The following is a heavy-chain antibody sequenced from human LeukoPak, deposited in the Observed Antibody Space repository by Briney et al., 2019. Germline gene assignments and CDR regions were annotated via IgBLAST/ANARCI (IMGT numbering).Heavy chain of an antibody. J-gene: IGHJ4*02. V-gene: IGHV4-59*08. CDR1: GGSINSYY. CDR3: ATSNWLRDSNFDS. D-gene: IGHD4-11*01. CDR2: IYYSGRT. Sequence: SSETLSLTCTVSGGSINSYYWTWIRQPPEKGLEWIGYIYYSGRTDYNPSLKSRVTISVDTSKKQFSLKLNSVTAADTAVYYCATSNWLRDSNFDSWGQGTLVTVSS.